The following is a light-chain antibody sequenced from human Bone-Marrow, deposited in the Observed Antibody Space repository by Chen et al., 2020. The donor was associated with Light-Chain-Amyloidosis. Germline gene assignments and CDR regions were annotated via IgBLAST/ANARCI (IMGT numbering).Light chain of an antibody. CDR2: LGS. CDR3: MQALQTPKLT. V-gene: IGKV2-28*01. J-gene: IGKJ4*01. Sequence: DIVMTQSPLSLPVTPGEPASISCRSSQSLLHSNGYNYLDWYLQKPGQSPRLLIYLGSNRASGVPDRFSGSGSGTDFTLKISRVEAEDVGVYYCMQALQTPKLTFGGGTKVEIK. CDR1: QSLLHSNGYNY.